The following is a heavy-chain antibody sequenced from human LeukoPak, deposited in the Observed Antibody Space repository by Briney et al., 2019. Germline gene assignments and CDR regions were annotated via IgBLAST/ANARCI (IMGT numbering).Heavy chain of an antibody. V-gene: IGHV3-23*01. D-gene: IGHD5-18*01. CDR1: GFIFHTYA. CDR2: ISGSGGST. J-gene: IGHJ4*02. CDR3: AKPGTPSKYSYGYSIFDY. Sequence: GGSLRLSCAASGFIFHTYAMSWVRQAPGKGLEWVSAISGSGGSTYYADSVKGRFTISRDNSKNTLYLQMNSLRAEDTAVYYCAKPGTPSKYSYGYSIFDYWGQGTLVTVSS.